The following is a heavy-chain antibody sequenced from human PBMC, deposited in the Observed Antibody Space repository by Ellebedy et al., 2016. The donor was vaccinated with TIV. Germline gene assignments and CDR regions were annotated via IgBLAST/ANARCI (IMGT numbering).Heavy chain of an antibody. V-gene: IGHV3-7*01. CDR3: ARRGSYGDYAVQINSWFDR. J-gene: IGHJ5*02. CDR1: GFSFRSYW. Sequence: GGSLRLSCVASGFSFRSYWTSWVRQAPGRGLEWVANIYQDGSNQYYVDSVKGRFTISRDNANKSLFLQMNSLRGEDTAVYYCARRGSYGDYAVQINSWFDRWGRGTLVTVSS. CDR2: IYQDGSNQ. D-gene: IGHD4-17*01.